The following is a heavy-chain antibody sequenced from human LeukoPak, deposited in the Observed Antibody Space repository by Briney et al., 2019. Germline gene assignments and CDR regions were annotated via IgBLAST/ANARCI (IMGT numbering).Heavy chain of an antibody. J-gene: IGHJ6*02. CDR1: GFTFSSYS. V-gene: IGHV3-21*01. Sequence: GGSLRLSCAASGFTFSSYSMNWARQAPGKGLEWVSSISSSSSYIYYADSVKGRFTISRDNSKNTLYLQMNSLRAEDTAVYYCAASVVGPPLNYGMDVWGQGTTVTVSS. CDR3: AASVVGPPLNYGMDV. CDR2: ISSSSSYI. D-gene: IGHD2-2*01.